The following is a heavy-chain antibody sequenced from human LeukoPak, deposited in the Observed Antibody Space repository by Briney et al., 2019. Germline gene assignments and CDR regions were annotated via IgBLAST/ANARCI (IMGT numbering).Heavy chain of an antibody. Sequence: PGGSLRLSCAASGFTLSSYSMNWVRQAPGKGLEWVSSISSSSSYIYYADSVKGRFTISRDNAKNSLYLQVNSLRAEDTAVYYCARDLSWFGDFNWFDPWGQGTLVTVSS. J-gene: IGHJ5*02. CDR3: ARDLSWFGDFNWFDP. CDR1: GFTLSSYS. CDR2: ISSSSSYI. D-gene: IGHD3-10*01. V-gene: IGHV3-21*01.